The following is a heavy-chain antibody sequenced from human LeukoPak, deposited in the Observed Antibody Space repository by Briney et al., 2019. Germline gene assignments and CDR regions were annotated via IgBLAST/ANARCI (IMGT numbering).Heavy chain of an antibody. CDR3: ARGYSGTYRIDY. J-gene: IGHJ4*02. CDR1: GFTFSSYW. Sequence: GGSLRLSCAASGFTFSSYWMHWVRQAPGKGLVWVSHINSDGSSTSYADSVKGRFTISRDNAKNTLYLQMNSLRAEDTAVYYCARGYSGTYRIDYWGQGTLVTVSS. V-gene: IGHV3-74*01. CDR2: INSDGSST. D-gene: IGHD1-26*01.